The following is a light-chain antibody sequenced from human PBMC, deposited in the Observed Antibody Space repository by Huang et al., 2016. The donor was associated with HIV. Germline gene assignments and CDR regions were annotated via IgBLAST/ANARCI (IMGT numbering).Light chain of an antibody. CDR2: DAS. Sequence: EIVMTQSPDTLSVSPGERVSLSCRASQSVSSSLAWYQQKPGQSPRLVFYDASTSAPGIPARFRGSGSGTDFTLTITSLQSEDVAFYYCQQYSDWPRGTFGQGTRVEIK. J-gene: IGKJ1*01. V-gene: IGKV3-15*01. CDR1: QSVSSS. CDR3: QQYSDWPRGT.